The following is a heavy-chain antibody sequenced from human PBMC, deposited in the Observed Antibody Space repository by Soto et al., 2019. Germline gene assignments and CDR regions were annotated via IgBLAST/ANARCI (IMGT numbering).Heavy chain of an antibody. J-gene: IGHJ5*02. CDR3: ARDPIVGATKYNWFDP. Sequence: RLSCAASGFTFSSYSMNWVRQAPGKGLEWVSSISSSSSYIYYADSVKGRFTISRDNAKNSLYLQMNSLRAEDTAVYYCARDPIVGATKYNWFDPWRQGTLVTVSS. D-gene: IGHD1-26*01. V-gene: IGHV3-21*01. CDR1: GFTFSSYS. CDR2: ISSSSSYI.